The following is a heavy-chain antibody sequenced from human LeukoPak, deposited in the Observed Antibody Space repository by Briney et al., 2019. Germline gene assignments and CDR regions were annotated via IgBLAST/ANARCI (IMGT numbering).Heavy chain of an antibody. CDR2: ISAYNGNT. D-gene: IGHD1-26*01. CDR1: GGTFSSYS. J-gene: IGHJ4*02. Sequence: ASVKVSCKASGGTFSSYSISWVRQAPGQGLEWMGWISAYNGNTNYAQKLQGRVTMTTDTSTSTAYMELRSLRSDDTAVYYCAMGDMGPFDYWGQGTLVTVSS. V-gene: IGHV1-18*01. CDR3: AMGDMGPFDY.